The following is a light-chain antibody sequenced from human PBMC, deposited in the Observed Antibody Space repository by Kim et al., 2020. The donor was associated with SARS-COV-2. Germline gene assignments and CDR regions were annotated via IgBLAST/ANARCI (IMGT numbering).Light chain of an antibody. CDR1: QSVNSY. J-gene: IGKJ4*01. V-gene: IGKV3-11*01. Sequence: EIVLTQSPATLSLSPGERATLSCKASQSVNSYLAWYQQKPGQAPRLLIYDASNRASGIPARFSGSGSGTDFTLPVSSLAPEDFAVYYCQKRSDWLTFGGGTKVDIK. CDR3: QKRSDWLT. CDR2: DAS.